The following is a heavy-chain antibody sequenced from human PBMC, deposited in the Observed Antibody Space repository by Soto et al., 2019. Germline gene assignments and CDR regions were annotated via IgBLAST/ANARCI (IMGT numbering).Heavy chain of an antibody. D-gene: IGHD5-18*01. V-gene: IGHV3-48*03. CDR3: TREPYLDPAMDFDC. Sequence: LRLSCAASGFTFSSYEMNWVRQAPGKGLEWLSYIDASGSTIHYADSVKGRFTISRDNAKSSLYLQMNSLRAEDTAIYYCTREPYLDPAMDFDCWGQGTLVTVSS. CDR2: IDASGSTI. CDR1: GFTFSSYE. J-gene: IGHJ4*02.